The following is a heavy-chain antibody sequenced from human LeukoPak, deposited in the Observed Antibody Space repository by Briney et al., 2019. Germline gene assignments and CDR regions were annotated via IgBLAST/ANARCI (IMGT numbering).Heavy chain of an antibody. V-gene: IGHV3-30*04. CDR1: GFTFSSYA. J-gene: IGHJ4*02. CDR3: AKAVGATQRGYFDY. Sequence: PGRSLRLSCAASGFTFSSYAMHWVRQAPGKGLEWVAVISYDGSNKYYADSVKGRFTVSRDNSKNTLFLQMNSLRPEDTALYYCAKAVGATQRGYFDYWGQGTLVTVSS. D-gene: IGHD1-26*01. CDR2: ISYDGSNK.